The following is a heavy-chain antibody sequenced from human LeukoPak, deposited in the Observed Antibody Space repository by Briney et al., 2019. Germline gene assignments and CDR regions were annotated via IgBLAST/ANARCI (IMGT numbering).Heavy chain of an antibody. D-gene: IGHD6-13*01. CDR2: IVGSSST. CDR1: GFTFSNFA. CDR3: ARIGAGSSRDY. V-gene: IGHV3-21*01. Sequence: PGGSLRLSCAASGFTFSNFAMTWVRQAPGKGVECVPSIVGSSSTYYADSLKGRFTISRDNAKNSLYLQMNSLRAEDTAVYYCARIGAGSSRDYWGQGTLVTVSS. J-gene: IGHJ4*02.